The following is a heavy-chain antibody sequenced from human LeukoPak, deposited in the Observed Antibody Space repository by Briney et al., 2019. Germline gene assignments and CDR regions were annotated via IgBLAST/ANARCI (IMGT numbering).Heavy chain of an antibody. CDR1: GGSISSSSYY. V-gene: IGHV4-39*07. Sequence: PSETLSLTCTVSGGSISSSSYYWGWIRQPPGKGLEWIVSIHYSGSTYYNPTLKSRVTISVDTSKNQFSLKLSSVTAADTAVYYCARFYFERTFYFDYWGQGTLVTVSS. D-gene: IGHD1-1*01. CDR2: IHYSGST. CDR3: ARFYFERTFYFDY. J-gene: IGHJ4*02.